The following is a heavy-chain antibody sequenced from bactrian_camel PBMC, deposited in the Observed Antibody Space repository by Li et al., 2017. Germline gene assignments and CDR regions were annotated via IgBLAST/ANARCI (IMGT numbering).Heavy chain of an antibody. D-gene: IGHD3*01. V-gene: IGHV3S1*01. J-gene: IGHJ4*01. CDR1: GFTFSSYW. CDR2: IGPDGDIR. Sequence: HVQLVESGGTLVQPGESLRLSCAASGFTFSSYWMNWVRQAPGNGLEWVAKIGPDGDIRYYADAVRGRFNVSRDNAESTVYLQMNSLQPEDTAVYYCVKDCNNQAAQRKGQGTQVTVS.